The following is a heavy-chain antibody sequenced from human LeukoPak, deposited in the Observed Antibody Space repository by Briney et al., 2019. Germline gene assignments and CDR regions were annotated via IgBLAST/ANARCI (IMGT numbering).Heavy chain of an antibody. D-gene: IGHD4-17*01. CDR2: IYSGGST. CDR1: GFTVSSNY. J-gene: IGHJ4*02. Sequence: PGGSLRLSCAASGFTVSSNYMSWVRQAPGKGLEWVSVIYSGGSTYYADSVKGRFTISRDNSKNTLYLQMNSLRAEDTAVYYCAKDHQNDYGDYAHWGQGTLVTVSS. V-gene: IGHV3-53*05. CDR3: AKDHQNDYGDYAH.